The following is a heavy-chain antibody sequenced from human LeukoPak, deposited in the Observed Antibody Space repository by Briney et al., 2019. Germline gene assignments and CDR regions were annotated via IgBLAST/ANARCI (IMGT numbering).Heavy chain of an antibody. CDR3: ASWFSSPSSNWFDP. CDR1: GGTFSSYA. D-gene: IGHD6-6*01. Sequence: SVKVSCKASGGTFSSYAFSWVRQAPGQGLEWMGGIIPIFGTANYAQKFQGRVTITTDESTSTAYMELSSLRSEDTAVYYCASWFSSPSSNWFDPWGQGTLVTVPS. CDR2: IIPIFGTA. J-gene: IGHJ5*02. V-gene: IGHV1-69*05.